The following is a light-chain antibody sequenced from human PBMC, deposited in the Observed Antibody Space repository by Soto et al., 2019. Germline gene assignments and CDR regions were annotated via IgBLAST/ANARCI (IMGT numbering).Light chain of an antibody. CDR3: QLYASSPRT. V-gene: IGKV3-20*01. CDR1: QSVSSSY. Sequence: EIVLTQSPGTLSLSPGERATLSCRASQSVSSSYLAWYQLKPGQAPRLLIYGASSRATGIPDRFSGSGSGTDFTLTISRLEPEDFAVYYCQLYASSPRTFGQGTKVDIK. CDR2: GAS. J-gene: IGKJ1*01.